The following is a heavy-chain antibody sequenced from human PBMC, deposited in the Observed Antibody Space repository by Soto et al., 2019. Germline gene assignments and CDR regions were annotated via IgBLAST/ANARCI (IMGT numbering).Heavy chain of an antibody. D-gene: IGHD3-16*02. CDR2: ISYDGSNK. V-gene: IGHV3-30-3*01. CDR3: ARGGFYDYVWGSYRYTYFDY. CDR1: GFTFSGYA. Sequence: PGGSLRLSCAASGFTFSGYAMHWVRQSPGKGLEWVAVISYDGSNKYYADSVKGRFTISRDNSKNTLYLQMNSLRAEDTAVYYCARGGFYDYVWGSYRYTYFDYWGQGTLVTVSS. J-gene: IGHJ4*02.